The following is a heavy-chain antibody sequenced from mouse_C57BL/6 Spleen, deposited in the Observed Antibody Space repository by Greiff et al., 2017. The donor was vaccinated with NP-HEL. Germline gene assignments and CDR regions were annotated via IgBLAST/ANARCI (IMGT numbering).Heavy chain of an antibody. J-gene: IGHJ1*03. V-gene: IGHV1-61*01. CDR3: ATTVVAKGYFDV. D-gene: IGHD1-1*01. CDR1: GYTFTSYW. CDR2: IYPSDSET. Sequence: QVQLQQPGAELVRPGSSVKLSCKASGYTFTSYWMDWVKQRPGQGLEWIGNIYPSDSETHYNQKFKDKATLTVDKSSSTAYMQLSSLTSEDSAVYYCATTVVAKGYFDVWGTGTTVTVSS.